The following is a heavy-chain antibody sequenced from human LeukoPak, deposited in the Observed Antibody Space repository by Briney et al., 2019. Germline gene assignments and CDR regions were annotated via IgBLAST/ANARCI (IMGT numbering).Heavy chain of an antibody. D-gene: IGHD3-22*01. CDR1: GFTFSDYY. J-gene: IGHJ4*02. CDR2: ISSSGSTI. CDR3: AKENWAYNWKYDSSASGIKY. V-gene: IGHV3-11*01. Sequence: PGGSLRLSCAASGFTFSDYYMSWIRQAPGKGLEWVSYISSSGSTIYYADSVKGRFTISRDNSKNTVYLLMNSLRAEDTAVYYCAKENWAYNWKYDSSASGIKYWGQGTLVTVSS.